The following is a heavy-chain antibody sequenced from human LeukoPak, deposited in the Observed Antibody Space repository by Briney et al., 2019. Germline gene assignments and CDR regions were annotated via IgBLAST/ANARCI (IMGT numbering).Heavy chain of an antibody. CDR3: ARDGGSSYYYYMDV. CDR1: GYTFTGYY. J-gene: IGHJ6*03. V-gene: IGHV1-2*02. Sequence: ASVKVSCKASGYTFTGYYMHWVRQAPGQGLEWIGWINTNSGGTNYAQKFQGRVTMTRDTSISTAYMELSRLRSDDTAVYYCARDGGSSYYYYMDVWGKGTTVTVSS. CDR2: INTNSGGT. D-gene: IGHD1-26*01.